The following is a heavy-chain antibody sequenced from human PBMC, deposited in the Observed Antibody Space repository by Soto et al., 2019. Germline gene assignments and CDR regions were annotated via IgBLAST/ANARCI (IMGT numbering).Heavy chain of an antibody. CDR1: GGSMSSYD. CDR3: ARGEARGLTYYDFWSGSKGYYYYGMDV. D-gene: IGHD3-3*01. Sequence: PSETRSRTWTVSGGSMSSYDWSWMRQPPGKGLGWIGYIYYSGSTNYNPSLKSRVTISVDTSKNQFSLKLSSVTAADTAVYYCARGEARGLTYYDFWSGSKGYYYYGMDVWGQGTTVTVSS. CDR2: IYYSGST. V-gene: IGHV4-59*01. J-gene: IGHJ6*02.